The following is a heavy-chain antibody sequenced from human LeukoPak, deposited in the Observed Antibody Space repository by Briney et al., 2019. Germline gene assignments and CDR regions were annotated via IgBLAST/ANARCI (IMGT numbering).Heavy chain of an antibody. V-gene: IGHV4-30-4*01. CDR2: IYYSGST. J-gene: IGHJ5*02. CDR3: ARGHYDSSGPLLRVWFDP. D-gene: IGHD3-22*01. Sequence: PSETLSLTCTVSGGSISSGDYYWSWIRQPPGKGLEWIGYIYYSGSTYYNPSLKSRVIISVDTSKNQFSLKLSSVTAADTAVYYCARGHYDSSGPLLRVWFDPWGQGTLVTVSS. CDR1: GGSISSGDYY.